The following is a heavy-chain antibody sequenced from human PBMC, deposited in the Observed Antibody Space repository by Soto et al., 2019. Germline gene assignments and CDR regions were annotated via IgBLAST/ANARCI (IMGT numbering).Heavy chain of an antibody. CDR3: AKAAPDTIQTDS. Sequence: GGSLRLSCAASGFTFSSYGMHWVRQAPGKGLEWVAVISYDGSNKYYADSVKGRFTISRDDSKNTLYLQMNSLKSDDTALYYCAKAAPDTIQTDSWGQGILVTVSS. CDR2: ISYDGSNK. V-gene: IGHV3-30*18. CDR1: GFTFSSYG. D-gene: IGHD5-18*01. J-gene: IGHJ4*02.